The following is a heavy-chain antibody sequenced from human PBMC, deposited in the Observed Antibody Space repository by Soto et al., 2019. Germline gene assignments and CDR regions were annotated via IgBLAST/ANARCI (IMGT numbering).Heavy chain of an antibody. J-gene: IGHJ6*02. V-gene: IGHV1-46*01. Sequence: ASVKVSCKASGYTFTSYYMHWVRQAPGQGLEWMGIINPSSGSTSYTQKFQGRVTMTRDTSTSTVYMELSSLRSEDTAVYYCARDQGLLAAGGTSFYYNGMDVWGQGTMVTVSS. CDR2: INPSSGST. CDR1: GYTFTSYY. D-gene: IGHD6-13*01. CDR3: ARDQGLLAAGGTSFYYNGMDV.